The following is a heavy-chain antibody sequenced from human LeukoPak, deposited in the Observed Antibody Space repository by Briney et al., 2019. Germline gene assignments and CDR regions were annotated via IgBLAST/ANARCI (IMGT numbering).Heavy chain of an antibody. D-gene: IGHD4-17*01. V-gene: IGHV4-39*01. J-gene: IGHJ4*02. CDR2: MRYSGST. CDR3: ARHVYGEYGPGDY. CDR1: GGSISSSSHY. Sequence: SQTLSLTCTVSGGSISSSSHYWGWLRQPPGKGLEWIGSMRYSGSTYYNLSLKSRVTISVDTSKSQFSLKLSSVTAADTAVYYCARHVYGEYGPGDYWGQGILVTVSS.